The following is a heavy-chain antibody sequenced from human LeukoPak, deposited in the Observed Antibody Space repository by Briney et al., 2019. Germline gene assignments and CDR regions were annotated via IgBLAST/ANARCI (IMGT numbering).Heavy chain of an antibody. CDR3: ARGGSYYDFWSGYFFDC. J-gene: IGHJ4*02. CDR1: GGTFSSYA. D-gene: IGHD3-3*01. CDR2: IIPILGIA. V-gene: IGHV1-69*04. Sequence: SVKVSCKASGGTFSSYAISWVRQAPGQGLEWMGRIIPILGIANYAQKFQGRVTITADKSTSTAYMELGSLRSEDTAVYYCARGGSYYDFWSGYFFDCWGQGTLVTVSS.